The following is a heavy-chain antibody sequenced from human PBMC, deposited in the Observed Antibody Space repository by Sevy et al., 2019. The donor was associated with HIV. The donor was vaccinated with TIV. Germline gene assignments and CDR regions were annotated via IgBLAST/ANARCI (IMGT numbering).Heavy chain of an antibody. CDR2: IKTDGSYT. J-gene: IGHJ4*02. Sequence: GGSLRLSCAASGFTFSSYWMHWVRQAPGKGLVWVSYIKTDGSYTSYADSVKGRFTISRDNAKNTLYLQMNSLRAEDTVVYYCARDGVGAPPLDYWGQGILVTVSS. D-gene: IGHD1-26*01. V-gene: IGHV3-74*01. CDR1: GFTFSSYW. CDR3: ARDGVGAPPLDY.